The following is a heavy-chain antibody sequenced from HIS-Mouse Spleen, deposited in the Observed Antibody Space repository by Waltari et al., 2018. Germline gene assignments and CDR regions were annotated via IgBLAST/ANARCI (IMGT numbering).Heavy chain of an antibody. CDR1: GYTFTVYY. CDR3: ARAPGSSGWHEYFDY. Sequence: QVQLVQSGAEVKKPGASVKVFCKASGYTFTVYYMLWVRRAPGQGLEWMGWINPNSGGTNYAQKFQGRVTMTRDTSISTAYMELSRLRSDDTAVYYCARAPGSSGWHEYFDYWGQGTLVTVSS. V-gene: IGHV1-2*02. D-gene: IGHD6-19*01. CDR2: INPNSGGT. J-gene: IGHJ4*02.